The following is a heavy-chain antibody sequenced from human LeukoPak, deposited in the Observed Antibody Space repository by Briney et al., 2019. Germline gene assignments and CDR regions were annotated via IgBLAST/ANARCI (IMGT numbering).Heavy chain of an antibody. Sequence: GGSLRLSCAASGFSFSSSAMSWVRRAPGKGLGWVSVIDGGGETTYYADSVKGRFTISRDNSKNTLYLQLTSLRGDDTAVYYCAKVATWTNFDSWGQGTLVTVSS. CDR3: AKVATWTNFDS. D-gene: IGHD3/OR15-3a*01. CDR2: IDGGGETT. J-gene: IGHJ4*02. CDR1: GFSFSSSA. V-gene: IGHV3-23*01.